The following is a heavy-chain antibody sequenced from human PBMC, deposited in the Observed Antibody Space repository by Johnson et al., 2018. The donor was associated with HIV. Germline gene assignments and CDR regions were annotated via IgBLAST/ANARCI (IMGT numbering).Heavy chain of an antibody. Sequence: QVQLVESGGGLVQPGRSLRLSCAASGFTFSSYGMHWVRQAPCKGLEWVAFIRYDGSNKYYADSVKGRFTISRDNSKNSLYLQMNSLRAEDTAVYYCARDPDVTPGAFDIWGQGTMVTVSS. CDR2: IRYDGSNK. CDR1: GFTFSSYG. J-gene: IGHJ3*02. V-gene: IGHV3-33*01. D-gene: IGHD2-15*01. CDR3: ARDPDVTPGAFDI.